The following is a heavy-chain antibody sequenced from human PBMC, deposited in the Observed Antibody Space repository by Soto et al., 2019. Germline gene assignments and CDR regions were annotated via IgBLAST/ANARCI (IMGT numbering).Heavy chain of an antibody. CDR1: GFTFNNFY. D-gene: IGHD3-10*01. Sequence: EGRLVESGGDLVQPGGSLRLSCAASGFTFNNFYMTWVRQAPGKGLEWVANIKPDGTVKSYADSVRGRFAISRDNSKNSLFLEMNSLRVDDTAVYYCTRDWGGLGYWGQGTLVTVSS. CDR3: TRDWGGLGY. V-gene: IGHV3-7*03. J-gene: IGHJ4*02. CDR2: IKPDGTVK.